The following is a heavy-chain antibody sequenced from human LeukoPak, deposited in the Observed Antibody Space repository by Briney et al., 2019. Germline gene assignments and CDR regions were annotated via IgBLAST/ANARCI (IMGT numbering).Heavy chain of an antibody. J-gene: IGHJ4*02. D-gene: IGHD4-23*01. V-gene: IGHV1-2*02. CDR1: GYTFTGYY. Sequence: GASVKVSCKASGYTFTGYYMHWVRQAPGQGLEWMGWINPNSGGTNYAQKFQGRVTMTRDTSISTAYTELSRLRSDDTAVYYCARDRRTVVTRYYFDYWGQGTLVTVSS. CDR3: ARDRRTVVTRYYFDY. CDR2: INPNSGGT.